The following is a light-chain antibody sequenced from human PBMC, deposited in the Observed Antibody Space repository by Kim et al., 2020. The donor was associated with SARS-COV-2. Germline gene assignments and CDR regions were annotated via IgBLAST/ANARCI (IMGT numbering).Light chain of an antibody. V-gene: IGLV10-54*01. CDR3: SAWDTRLGAWV. Sequence: QAGLTQPPSVSKGLRQTATITCTGNSNNVGNEGASWLQQHHGHPPKLPSYRNNTRPSEISDRLSASRSGNTASLTITGLQPEDEADYYCSAWDTRLGAWVFGGGTQLTVL. J-gene: IGLJ3*02. CDR2: RNN. CDR1: SNNVGNEG.